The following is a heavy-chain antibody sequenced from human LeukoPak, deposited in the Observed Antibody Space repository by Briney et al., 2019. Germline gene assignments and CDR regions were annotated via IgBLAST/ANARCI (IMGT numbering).Heavy chain of an antibody. CDR1: GFTFDDYA. J-gene: IGHJ6*03. D-gene: IGHD3-10*01. V-gene: IGHV3-43D*03. CDR2: ISWDGGST. Sequence: GGSLRLSCAASGFTFDDYATHWVRHAPGKGLEWVSLISWDGGSTYYADSVKGRFTISRDNSKSSLYLQMNSLRAEDTALYYCAKDSTYYGSGSGMDVWGKGTTVTVSS. CDR3: AKDSTYYGSGSGMDV.